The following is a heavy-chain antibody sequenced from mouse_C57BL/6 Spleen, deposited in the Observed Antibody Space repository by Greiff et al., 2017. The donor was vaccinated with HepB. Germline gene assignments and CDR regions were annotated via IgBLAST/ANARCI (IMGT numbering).Heavy chain of an antibody. CDR1: GYSFTDYN. J-gene: IGHJ1*03. Sequence: VQLKESGPELVKPGASVKISCKASGYSFTDYNMNWVKQSNGKSLEWIGVINPNYGTTSYNQKFKGKATLTVDQSSSTAYMQLNSLTSEDSAVYYCARSYDYDESYWYFDVWGTGTTVTVSS. CDR2: INPNYGTT. D-gene: IGHD2-4*01. V-gene: IGHV1-39*01. CDR3: ARSYDYDESYWYFDV.